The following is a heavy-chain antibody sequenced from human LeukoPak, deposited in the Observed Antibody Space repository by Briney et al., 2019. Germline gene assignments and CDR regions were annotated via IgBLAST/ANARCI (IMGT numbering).Heavy chain of an antibody. Sequence: GGSLRLSCAASGFTFDDYGMSWVRQAPGKGLEWVSGINWNGGSTGYADSVKGRFTISRDNAKNSLYMQMNSLRAEDTALYYCARGDGGYYFDYWGQGTLVTVSS. V-gene: IGHV3-20*04. CDR1: GFTFDDYG. J-gene: IGHJ4*02. D-gene: IGHD3-10*01. CDR2: INWNGGST. CDR3: ARGDGGYYFDY.